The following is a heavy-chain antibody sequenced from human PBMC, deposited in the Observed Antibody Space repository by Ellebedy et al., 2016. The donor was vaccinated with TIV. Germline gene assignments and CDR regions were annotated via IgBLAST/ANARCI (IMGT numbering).Heavy chain of an antibody. CDR2: INHSGST. D-gene: IGHD2-2*02. V-gene: IGHV4-34*01. Sequence: SETLSLTXTVSGGSISSYYWSWIRQPPGKGLEWIGEINHSGSTNYNPSLKSRVTISVDTSKNQFSLKLSSVTAADTAVYYCARVPAAIRSYYMDVWGKGTTVTVSS. CDR3: ARVPAAIRSYYMDV. CDR1: GGSISSYY. J-gene: IGHJ6*03.